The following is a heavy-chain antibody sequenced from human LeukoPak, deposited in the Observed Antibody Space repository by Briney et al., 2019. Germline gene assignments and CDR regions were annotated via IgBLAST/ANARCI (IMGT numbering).Heavy chain of an antibody. CDR2: INHSGST. D-gene: IGHD2-15*01. J-gene: IGHJ4*02. CDR1: GGSFSGYY. Sequence: PSETLSLTCAVYGGSFSGYYWSWIRQPPGKGLEWIGEINHSGSTNYNPSLKSRVTISVDTSKNQFSLKLSSVTAADTAVYYCARDSVYCSGGSCYSGVDYWGQGTLVTVSS. V-gene: IGHV4-34*01. CDR3: ARDSVYCSGGSCYSGVDY.